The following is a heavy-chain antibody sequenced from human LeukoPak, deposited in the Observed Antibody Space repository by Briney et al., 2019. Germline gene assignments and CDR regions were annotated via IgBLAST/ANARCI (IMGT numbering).Heavy chain of an antibody. Sequence: PSETLSLTCTVSGGSISSYYWSWIRQPPGKGLEWIGYIFYSGSTNYNPSLKSRVTISVDTSKNQLSLNLSSVTAADTAVYYCARALYYYDSSGPLPLKWGQGTLVTVSS. V-gene: IGHV4-59*01. CDR2: IFYSGST. CDR3: ARALYYYDSSGPLPLK. CDR1: GGSISSYY. D-gene: IGHD3-22*01. J-gene: IGHJ4*02.